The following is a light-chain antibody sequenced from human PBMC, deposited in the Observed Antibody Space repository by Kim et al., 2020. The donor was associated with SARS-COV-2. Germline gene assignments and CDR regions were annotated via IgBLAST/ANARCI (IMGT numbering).Light chain of an antibody. CDR1: SSNNGSNT. J-gene: IGLJ2*01. CDR3: AAWDDSLNGVV. Sequence: GQTVTISCSGSSSNNGSNTVNWYQQLPGTAPKLLIYSNNQRPSGVPDRFSGSKSGTSASLAISGLQSEDEADYYCAAWDDSLNGVVFGGGTQLTVL. CDR2: SNN. V-gene: IGLV1-44*01.